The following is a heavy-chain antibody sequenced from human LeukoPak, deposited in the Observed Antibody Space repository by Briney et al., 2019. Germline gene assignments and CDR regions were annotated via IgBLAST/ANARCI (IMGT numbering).Heavy chain of an antibody. D-gene: IGHD6-6*01. CDR3: ARASYSSSSHWFDP. V-gene: IGHV4-59*01. Sequence: SETLSLTCTVSGGSISSYYWSWIRQPPGKGLEWLGYIYYSGSTNYNPSLKSRVTISVDTSKNQFSLKLSSVTAADTAVYYCARASYSSSSHWFDPWGQGTLVTVSS. CDR2: IYYSGST. CDR1: GGSISSYY. J-gene: IGHJ5*02.